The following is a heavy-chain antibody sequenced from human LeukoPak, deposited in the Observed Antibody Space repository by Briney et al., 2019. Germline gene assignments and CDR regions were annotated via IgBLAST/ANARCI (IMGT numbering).Heavy chain of an antibody. CDR2: IYTSGST. D-gene: IGHD1-7*01. Sequence: PSETLSLTCAVYGGSFSGYYWSWIRQPAGKGLEWIGRIYTSGSTNYNPSLKSRVTISVDTSKNQFSLKLSSVTAADTAVYYCARAVRNYNYYYYYMDVWGKGTTVTVSS. CDR3: ARAVRNYNYYYYYMDV. J-gene: IGHJ6*03. CDR1: GGSFSGYY. V-gene: IGHV4-59*10.